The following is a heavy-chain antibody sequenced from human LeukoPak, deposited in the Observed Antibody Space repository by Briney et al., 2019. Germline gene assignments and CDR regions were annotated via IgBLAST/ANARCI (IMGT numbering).Heavy chain of an antibody. CDR3: AKTRKGTFDI. Sequence: GGSLRLSCAASGFTFDDYAMHWVRHAPGKGLEWVSGISWNSGSIGYADSVKGRFTISRDNAKNSLYLQMNSLRAEDTALYYRAKTRKGTFDIWGQGTMVTVSS. V-gene: IGHV3-9*01. CDR2: ISWNSGSI. J-gene: IGHJ3*02. CDR1: GFTFDDYA.